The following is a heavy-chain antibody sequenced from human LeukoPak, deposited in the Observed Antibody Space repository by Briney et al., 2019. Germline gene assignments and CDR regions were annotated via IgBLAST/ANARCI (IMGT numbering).Heavy chain of an antibody. CDR2: ISGSGGST. CDR3: AKSLEVAGEPYFDY. V-gene: IGHV3-23*01. CDR1: GFTFSSYA. J-gene: IGHJ4*02. Sequence: GGSLRLSCAAPGFTFSSYAMSWVRQAPGKGLEWVSAISGSGGSTYYADSVKGRFTISRDNSKNTLFLQMNSLRAEDTAVYYCAKSLEVAGEPYFDYWGQGTLVTVSS. D-gene: IGHD6-19*01.